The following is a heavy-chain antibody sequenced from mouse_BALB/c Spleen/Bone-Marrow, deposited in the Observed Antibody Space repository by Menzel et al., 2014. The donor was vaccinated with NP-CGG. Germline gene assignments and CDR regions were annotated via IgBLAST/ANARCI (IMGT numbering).Heavy chain of an antibody. D-gene: IGHD1-1*01. CDR2: INTYTGEP. Sequence: VESGPELKKPGETVKISCKASGYTFTNYGMNWVKRAPGKGLKWLGWINTYTGEPTYADDFKGRFDFSLETSASTAYLQINNLKNEDTATYFCARKLRYMYYFDYWGQGTTLTVSS. CDR1: GYTFTNYG. J-gene: IGHJ2*01. CDR3: ARKLRYMYYFDY. V-gene: IGHV9-3-1*01.